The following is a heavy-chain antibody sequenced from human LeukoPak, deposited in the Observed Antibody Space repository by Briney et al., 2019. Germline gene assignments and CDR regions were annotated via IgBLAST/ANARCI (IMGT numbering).Heavy chain of an antibody. CDR3: ARGTAAAGRGAFDI. J-gene: IGHJ3*02. V-gene: IGHV1-2*02. D-gene: IGHD6-13*01. CDR1: GYTFTGYY. CDR2: ISPNSGDT. Sequence: ASVKVSCKASGYTFTGYYMHWVRQAPGQGLEWMGWISPNSGDTNYAQKFQDRVPMTRDTSISTAYMELSRLRSEDTAVYYCARGTAAAGRGAFDIWGQGTMVTVSS.